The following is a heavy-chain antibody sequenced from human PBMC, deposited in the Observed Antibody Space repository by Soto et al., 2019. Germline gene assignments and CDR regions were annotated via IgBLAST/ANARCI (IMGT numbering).Heavy chain of an antibody. CDR3: AGGRIVVAGSSAYYSMDV. D-gene: IGHD6-19*01. Sequence: QVHLLLQPGAEVKKPGSSVKVACKASGGNPSNSAISWVRQAPGQGLEWMGGIIPVFGIISHAQNFQGRVTITADESTSTAYMELSSLRSEDTSVYFCAGGRIVVAGSSAYYSMDVWGQGTTVTVSS. CDR2: IIPVFGII. CDR1: GGNPSNSA. J-gene: IGHJ6*02. V-gene: IGHV1-69*01.